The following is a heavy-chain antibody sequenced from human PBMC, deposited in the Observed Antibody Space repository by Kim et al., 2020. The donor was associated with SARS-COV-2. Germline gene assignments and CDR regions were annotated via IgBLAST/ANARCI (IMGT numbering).Heavy chain of an antibody. CDR3: AKRGGYSDFSSSSYIDY. D-gene: IGHD3-3*01. Sequence: GGSLRLSCAASGFTFTYYGMHWVRQAPGKGLEWVASISSEGSKKFYADSLMGRFTISRDHSKNTLYLQMNSLTTEDTAIYFCAKRGGYSDFSSSSYIDY. CDR2: ISSEGSKK. V-gene: IGHV3-30*18. J-gene: IGHJ4*01. CDR1: GFTFTYYG.